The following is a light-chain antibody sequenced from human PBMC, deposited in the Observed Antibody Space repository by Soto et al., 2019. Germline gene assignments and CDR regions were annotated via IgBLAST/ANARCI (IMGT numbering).Light chain of an antibody. CDR1: QSVTGSH. Sequence: EIVLTQSPGTLSLSPGERATLSCRASQSVTGSHLAWYQQQPGQAPRLLMYGASSRATGIPVRFSGSGSGTDFTLTISRLEPEDFAVYYCQQYVSAPWTFGQGTKVEI. CDR3: QQYVSAPWT. V-gene: IGKV3-20*01. CDR2: GAS. J-gene: IGKJ1*01.